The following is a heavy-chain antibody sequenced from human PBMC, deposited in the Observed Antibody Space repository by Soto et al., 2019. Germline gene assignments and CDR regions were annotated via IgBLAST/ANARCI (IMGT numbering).Heavy chain of an antibody. CDR3: ARFDHRDYSNPWGY. V-gene: IGHV3-7*03. CDR2: IKQDGSEK. CDR1: GFTFSSYW. D-gene: IGHD4-4*01. J-gene: IGHJ4*02. Sequence: AGGSLRLSCAASGFTFSSYWMSWVRQAPGKGLEWVANIKQDGSEKYYVDSVKGRFTISRDNAKNSLYLQMNSLRAEDTAVYYCARFDHRDYSNPWGYWGQGTLVTVSS.